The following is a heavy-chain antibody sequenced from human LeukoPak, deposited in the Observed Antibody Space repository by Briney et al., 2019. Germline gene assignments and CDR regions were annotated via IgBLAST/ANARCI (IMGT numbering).Heavy chain of an antibody. CDR2: ISAYNGNT. J-gene: IGHJ5*01. CDR3: ARDPSNSSGWKTWFDS. Sequence: ASVKVSCKASGYTFTSYGISWVRQAPGQGLEWMGWISAYNGNTNYAQKLQGRVTMTTDTSTSTAYMELRSLRSDDTAVYYCARDPSNSSGWKTWFDSWGQGTLVTVSS. D-gene: IGHD6-19*01. V-gene: IGHV1-18*01. CDR1: GYTFTSYG.